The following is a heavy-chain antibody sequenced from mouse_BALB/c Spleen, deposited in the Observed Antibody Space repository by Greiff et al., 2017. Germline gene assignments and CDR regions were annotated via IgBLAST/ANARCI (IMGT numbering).Heavy chain of an antibody. CDR3: TNGGNGYEGAY. CDR1: GFNIKDTY. J-gene: IGHJ3*01. CDR2: IYPANGNT. D-gene: IGHD2-2*01. V-gene: IGHV14-3*02. Sequence: EVQLVESGAELVKPGASVKLSCTASGFNIKDTYMHWVKQSPGQGLEWIGRIYPANGNTKYYPMIQGKATITADTSSNAAYLQHSSLTSEDTADYYCTNGGNGYEGAYWGQGTLVTVSA.